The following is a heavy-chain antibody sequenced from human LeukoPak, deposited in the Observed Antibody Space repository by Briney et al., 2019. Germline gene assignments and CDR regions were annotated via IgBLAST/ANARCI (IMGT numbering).Heavy chain of an antibody. D-gene: IGHD5-24*01. V-gene: IGHV4-59*01. J-gene: IGHJ4*02. CDR1: GGSISSYY. Sequence: PSETLSLTCTVSGGSISSYYWSWIRQPPGKGLEWIGYIYYSGSTNYNPSLKSRVTISVDTSKNQFSLKLSSVTAADTAVYYCARVFEDGYNSLFDYWGQGTLVTVSS. CDR2: IYYSGST. CDR3: ARVFEDGYNSLFDY.